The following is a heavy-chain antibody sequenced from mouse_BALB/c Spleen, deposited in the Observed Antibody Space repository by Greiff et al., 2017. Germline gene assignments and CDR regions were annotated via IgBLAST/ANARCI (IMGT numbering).Heavy chain of an antibody. CDR2: ISYSGST. J-gene: IGHJ2*01. CDR3: ARWVYYFDY. CDR1: GYSITSDYA. Sequence: EVKLMESGPGLVKPSQSLSLTCTVTGYSITSDYAWNWIRQFPGNKLEWMGYISYSGSTSYNPSLKSRISITRDTSKNQFFLQLNSVTTEDTATYYCARWVYYFDYWGQGTTLTVSS. V-gene: IGHV3-2*02.